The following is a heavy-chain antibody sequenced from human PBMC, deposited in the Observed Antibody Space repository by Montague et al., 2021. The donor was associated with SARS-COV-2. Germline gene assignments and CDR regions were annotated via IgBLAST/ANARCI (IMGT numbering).Heavy chain of an antibody. CDR2: INLSGTP. J-gene: IGHJ6*02. CDR3: ARRVTGTTVHYYYYGMDV. CDR1: GGSISSSSYY. D-gene: IGHD1-20*01. Sequence: SETLSLTCTVSGGSISSSSYYWGWIRQPQGKGLRWIGSINLSGTPNSTPSLRGRLPISVDTSKNQFSLSLSSVTAAATALYYCARRVTGTTVHYYYYGMDVWGQGTTVTVSS. V-gene: IGHV4-39*01.